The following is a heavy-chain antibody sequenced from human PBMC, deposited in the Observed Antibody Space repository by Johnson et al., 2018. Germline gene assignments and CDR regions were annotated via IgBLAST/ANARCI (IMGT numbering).Heavy chain of an antibody. CDR1: GFAFSNYG. Sequence: VQLVESGGGVVQPGTSLRLSCAASGFAFSNYGINWVRQAPGKGLEWVAVIWFDGSIQYYADSVKGRFTISRDNSKNTLYLQMNSLGVEETAVYYRAGGRGLAGAVFLYFDLWGRGTLVTVSS. D-gene: IGHD1-26*01. CDR2: IWFDGSIQ. V-gene: IGHV3-33*01. CDR3: AGGRGLAGAVFLYFDL. J-gene: IGHJ2*01.